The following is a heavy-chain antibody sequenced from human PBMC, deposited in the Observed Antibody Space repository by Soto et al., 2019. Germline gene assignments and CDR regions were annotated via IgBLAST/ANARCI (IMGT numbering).Heavy chain of an antibody. J-gene: IGHJ4*02. Sequence: ASVKVSCKASGYTFTGYYMHWVRQATGQGLEWMGWMNPNSGRTGYAENFQGRVTLTRNTSISTAYMELSGLRSEDTAVYYCARTLGYGEYGLIYWGQGTPVTVSS. CDR1: GYTFTGYY. CDR3: ARTLGYGEYGLIY. V-gene: IGHV1-8*02. CDR2: MNPNSGRT. D-gene: IGHD4-17*01.